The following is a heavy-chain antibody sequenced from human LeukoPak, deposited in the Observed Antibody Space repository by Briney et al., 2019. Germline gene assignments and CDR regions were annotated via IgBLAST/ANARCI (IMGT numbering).Heavy chain of an antibody. CDR2: INPNTGGR. J-gene: IGHJ6*02. Sequence: GASVKVSCKTSGYTFTDYYFHWVRQAPGQGLEWMGWINPNTGGRGYAQKFQGRVTMTRDTSISAAYMELSSLRSDDTAVYYCARGDDGLAGYCSGGSCYPSYYYGMDVWGQGTTVTVSS. V-gene: IGHV1-2*02. CDR1: GYTFTDYY. D-gene: IGHD2-15*01. CDR3: ARGDDGLAGYCSGGSCYPSYYYGMDV.